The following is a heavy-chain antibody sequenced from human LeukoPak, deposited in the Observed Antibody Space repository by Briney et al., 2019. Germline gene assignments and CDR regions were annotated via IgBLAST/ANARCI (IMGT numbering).Heavy chain of an antibody. CDR2: ISGSGGSVGST. Sequence: PGGSLRLSCAASGFTFSSYAMSWVRQAPGKGLEWVSGISGSGGSVGSTSSPDSVKGRFTLSRDNSKNTLYLEMNSLRAEDTALYYCAKGNWEGEYIFDSWGQGTLVTVSS. D-gene: IGHD7-27*01. J-gene: IGHJ4*02. V-gene: IGHV3-23*01. CDR1: GFTFSSYA. CDR3: AKGNWEGEYIFDS.